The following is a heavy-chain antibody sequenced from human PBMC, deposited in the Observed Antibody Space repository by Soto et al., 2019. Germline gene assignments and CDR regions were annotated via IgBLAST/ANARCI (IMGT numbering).Heavy chain of an antibody. CDR1: GFTFSSYS. V-gene: IGHV3-21*01. D-gene: IGHD6-6*01. J-gene: IGHJ6*03. CDR3: ARDAVQLVLGYYYYYMDV. CDR2: ISSSSSYI. Sequence: EVQLVESGGGLVKPGGSLRLSCAASGFTFSSYSMNWVRQAPGKGLEWVSSISSSSSYIYYADSVKGRFTISRDNAKNSLYLQMNSLRAEDTAVYYCARDAVQLVLGYYYYYMDVWGKGTTVTVSS.